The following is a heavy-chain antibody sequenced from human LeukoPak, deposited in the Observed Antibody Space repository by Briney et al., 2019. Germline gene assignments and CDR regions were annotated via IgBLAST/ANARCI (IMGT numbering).Heavy chain of an antibody. CDR1: GGSISSGGYY. D-gene: IGHD3-3*01. Sequence: SETLSLTCTVSGGSISSGGYYWSWLRQHPGKGLEWIGYIYYSGSTYYNPSLKSRVTISVDTSKNQFSLKLSSVTAADTAGYYCAMYSTRSGYALDFWGQGTLVTVS. J-gene: IGHJ4*02. CDR3: AMYSTRSGYALDF. CDR2: IYYSGST. V-gene: IGHV4-31*03.